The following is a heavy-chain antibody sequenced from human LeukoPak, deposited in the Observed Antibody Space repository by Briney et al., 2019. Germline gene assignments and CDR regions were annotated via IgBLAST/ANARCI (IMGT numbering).Heavy chain of an antibody. CDR1: GFSFSSYS. D-gene: IGHD3-3*01. V-gene: IGHV3-21*01. Sequence: GGSLRLSCAASGFSFSSYSMTWVRQAPGKGLEWVSSITGSSTYIDYADSVKGRFTISRDNAKNSLYLQMNSLRAEDTAVYYCARDLNFWSSYSTRGFDYWGQGTLVTVSS. CDR3: ARDLNFWSSYSTRGFDY. CDR2: ITGSSTYI. J-gene: IGHJ4*02.